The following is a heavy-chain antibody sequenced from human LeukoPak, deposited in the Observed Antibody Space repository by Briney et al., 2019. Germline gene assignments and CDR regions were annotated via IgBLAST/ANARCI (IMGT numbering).Heavy chain of an antibody. J-gene: IGHJ6*03. Sequence: SETLSLTCAVSGYSINSDYYWGWIRQSPDKGLEWIGIIYHSGSTYYNPSLKSRFTISVDTSKNQFTLKVTSVTAADTAVYYCARFYYYDTTGYPYYYMDVWGKGTTVTVSS. D-gene: IGHD3-22*01. CDR2: IYHSGST. CDR3: ARFYYYDTTGYPYYYMDV. CDR1: GYSINSDYY. V-gene: IGHV4-38-2*01.